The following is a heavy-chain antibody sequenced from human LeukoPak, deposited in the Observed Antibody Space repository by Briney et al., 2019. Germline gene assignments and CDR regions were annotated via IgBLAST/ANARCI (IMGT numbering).Heavy chain of an antibody. CDR1: GYSFTSYW. D-gene: IGHD2-2*01. J-gene: IGHJ6*02. CDR3: VRGDCSSTSCTSYYYYGMDV. CDR2: IYPGDSDT. V-gene: IGHV5-51*01. Sequence: GESLKISCKGSGYSFTSYWIGWVRQMPGKGLEWMGIIYPGDSDTRYSPSFQGQVTISADKSISTAYLQWSSLKASDTAMYYCVRGDCSSTSCTSYYYYGMDVWGQGTTVTVSS.